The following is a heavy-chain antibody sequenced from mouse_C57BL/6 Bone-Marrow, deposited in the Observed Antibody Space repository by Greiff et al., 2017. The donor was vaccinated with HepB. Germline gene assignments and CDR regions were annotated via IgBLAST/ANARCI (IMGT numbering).Heavy chain of an antibody. V-gene: IGHV1-76*01. CDR1: GYTFTDYY. CDR2: IYPGSGNT. CDR3: AREGTARATDEFAY. D-gene: IGHD3-2*01. J-gene: IGHJ3*01. Sequence: VMLVESGAELVRPGASVKLSCKASGYTFTDYYINWVKQRPGQGLEWIARIYPGSGNTYYNEKFKGKATLTAEKSSSTAYMQLSSLTSEDSAVYFCAREGTARATDEFAYWGQGTLVTVSS.